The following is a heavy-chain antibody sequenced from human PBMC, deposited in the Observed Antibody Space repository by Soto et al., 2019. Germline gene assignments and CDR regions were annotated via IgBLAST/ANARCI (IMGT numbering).Heavy chain of an antibody. D-gene: IGHD1-1*01. J-gene: IGHJ6*02. CDR1: GFTFSSYG. V-gene: IGHV3-33*01. CDR2: IWYDGSNK. CDR3: ARDGSVELSYGMDV. Sequence: PGGSLRLSCAASGFTFSSYGMHWVRQAPGKGLEWVAVIWYDGSNKYYADSVKGRFTISRDNSKNTLYLQMNSLRAEDTAVYYCARDGSVELSYGMDVWGQGTTVTVSS.